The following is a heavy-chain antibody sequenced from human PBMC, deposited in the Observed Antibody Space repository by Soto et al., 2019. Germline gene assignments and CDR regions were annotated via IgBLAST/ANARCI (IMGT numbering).Heavy chain of an antibody. D-gene: IGHD2-2*01. CDR2: FIPMLTVT. V-gene: IGHV1-69*02. CDR3: FIGSWSAETFDV. J-gene: IGHJ3*01. CDR1: GGTFSTYT. Sequence: QVHLEQSGAEVKKPGSSVKVSCKAAGGTFSTYTLIWVRQAPGQGLEWMGRFIPMLTVTTSAQKFQGRVTLTADKSTSTAFMELTSLTSDDMAVYYCFIGSWSAETFDVWGQGTMVTVSS.